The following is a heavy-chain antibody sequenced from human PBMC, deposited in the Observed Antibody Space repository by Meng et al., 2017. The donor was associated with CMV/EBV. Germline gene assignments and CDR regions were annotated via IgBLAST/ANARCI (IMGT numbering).Heavy chain of an antibody. CDR1: GFTFSSYA. D-gene: IGHD3-3*01. Sequence: GGSLRLSCAASGFTFSSYAMSWVRQAPGKGLEWVSYISSSSSTIYYADSVKGRFTISRDNAKNSLYLQMNSLRAEDTAVYYCARDDYDFWSGYYYGYYYYYGMDVWGQGTTVTVSS. CDR3: ARDDYDFWSGYYYGYYYYYGMDV. J-gene: IGHJ6*02. V-gene: IGHV3-48*04. CDR2: ISSSSSTI.